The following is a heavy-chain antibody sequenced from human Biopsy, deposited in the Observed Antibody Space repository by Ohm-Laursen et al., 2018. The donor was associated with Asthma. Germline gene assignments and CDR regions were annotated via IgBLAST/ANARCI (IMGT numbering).Heavy chain of an antibody. D-gene: IGHD3-9*01. CDR2: LIPVLGTP. Sequence: SSVKVSCKTSGDSFSNYAISWVRQAPGQGLEWMGGLIPVLGTPDHAQMFEGRVTITADESASTAYMDLSSLRSEDTAVYYCARTYFDFLTGQVHDAFAMWGQGTMVTVSS. CDR3: ARTYFDFLTGQVHDAFAM. CDR1: GDSFSNYA. J-gene: IGHJ3*02. V-gene: IGHV1-69*01.